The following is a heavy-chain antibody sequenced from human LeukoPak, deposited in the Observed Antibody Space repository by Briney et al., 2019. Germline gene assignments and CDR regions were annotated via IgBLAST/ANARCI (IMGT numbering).Heavy chain of an antibody. J-gene: IGHJ6*03. CDR3: AINEEGGSHYYYMDV. CDR2: ISAYNGNT. Sequence: GASVKVSCKATGYTFTSYGISWVRQAPGQALEWMGWISAYNGNTNYAQKLQGRVTMTTDTSTSTAYMELRSLRSDDTAVYYCAINEEGGSHYYYMDVWGKGTTVTVSS. D-gene: IGHD2-15*01. CDR1: GYTFTSYG. V-gene: IGHV1-18*01.